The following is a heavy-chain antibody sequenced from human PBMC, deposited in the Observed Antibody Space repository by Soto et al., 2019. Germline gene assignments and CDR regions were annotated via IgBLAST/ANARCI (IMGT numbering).Heavy chain of an antibody. CDR2: ITPLGGAT. V-gene: IGHV1-46*01. Sequence: ASGKVSCEASGFSISNYHMHLVRQAPGQGLEWMGVITPLGGATTYAQKFQGRVTMTADMSTSNVHMDLSSLRSDDTAVYYCAREIVGAISSSDALDIRRQGTIFTVPS. J-gene: IGHJ3*02. CDR1: GFSISNYH. CDR3: AREIVGAISSSDALDI. D-gene: IGHD1-26*01.